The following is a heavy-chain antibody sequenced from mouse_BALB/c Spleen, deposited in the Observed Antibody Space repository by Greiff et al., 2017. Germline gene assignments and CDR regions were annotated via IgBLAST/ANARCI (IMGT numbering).Heavy chain of an antibody. J-gene: IGHJ3*01. V-gene: IGHV2-6-2*01. CDR2: IWSDGST. CDR3: ARHGSSYDWFAY. Sequence: VKLVESGPDLVAPSQSLSITCTVSGFSLTSYGVHWVRQPPGKGLEWLVVIWSDGSTTYNSALKSRLSISKDNSKSQVFLKMNSLQTDDTAMYYCARHGSSYDWFAYWGQGTLVTVSA. CDR1: GFSLTSYG. D-gene: IGHD1-1*01.